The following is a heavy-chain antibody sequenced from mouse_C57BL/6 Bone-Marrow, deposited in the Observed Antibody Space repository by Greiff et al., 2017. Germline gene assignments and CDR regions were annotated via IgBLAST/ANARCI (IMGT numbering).Heavy chain of an antibody. Sequence: QVQLQQSGAELVRPGTSVKMSCKASGYTFTNYWLGWAKQRPGHGLEWIGDIYPGGGYTNYNEKIKGKATLTADKSSSTAYMQFSSLTSEDSAIYYCARADSSGYGYWGQGTTLTVSS. CDR2: IYPGGGYT. D-gene: IGHD3-2*02. CDR1: GYTFTNYW. V-gene: IGHV1-63*01. J-gene: IGHJ2*01. CDR3: ARADSSGYGY.